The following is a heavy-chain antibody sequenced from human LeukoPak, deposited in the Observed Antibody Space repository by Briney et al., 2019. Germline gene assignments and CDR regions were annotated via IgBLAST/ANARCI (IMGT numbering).Heavy chain of an antibody. J-gene: IGHJ4*02. CDR3: ARVEYSSSLDY. Sequence: PSETLSLTRAVYGGSFSGYYWSWNRPPPGRGLEWVGEINHSGSTNYNPSLKSRVTLSVDTSRNQFSLKLSSVTAADTAVYYCARVEYSSSLDYWGQGTLVTVSS. CDR2: INHSGST. D-gene: IGHD6-6*01. V-gene: IGHV4-34*01. CDR1: GGSFSGYY.